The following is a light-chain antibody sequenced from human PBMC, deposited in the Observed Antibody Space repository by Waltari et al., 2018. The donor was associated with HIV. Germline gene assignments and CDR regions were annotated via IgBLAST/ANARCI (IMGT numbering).Light chain of an antibody. J-gene: IGKJ1*01. CDR2: KAS. V-gene: IGKV1-5*03. CDR1: QSSSW. Sequence: DIQMTQSPSTLSASVGDRVTITCRASQSSSWLAWYQQKSGKAPKLLLYKASSLERGVPSRFSGSGSGTEFTLTISSLQPDDLATYYCQQYKSYFAWTFGQGTKVEIK. CDR3: QQYKSYFAWT.